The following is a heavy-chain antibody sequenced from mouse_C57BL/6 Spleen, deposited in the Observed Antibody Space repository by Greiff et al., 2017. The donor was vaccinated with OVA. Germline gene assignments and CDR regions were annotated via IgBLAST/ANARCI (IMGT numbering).Heavy chain of an antibody. J-gene: IGHJ4*01. D-gene: IGHD2-4*01. CDR3: ARGYDDDEGGYAMDY. V-gene: IGHV5-4*01. Sequence: EVHLVESGGGLVKPGGSLKLSCAASGFTFSSYAMSWVRQTPEKRLEWVATISDGGSYTYYPDNVKGRFTISRDNAKNNLYLQMSHLKSEDTAMYYCARGYDDDEGGYAMDYWGQGTSVTVSS. CDR2: ISDGGSYT. CDR1: GFTFSSYA.